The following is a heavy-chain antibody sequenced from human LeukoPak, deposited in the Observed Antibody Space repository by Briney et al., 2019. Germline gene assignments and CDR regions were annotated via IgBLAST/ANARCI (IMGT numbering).Heavy chain of an antibody. J-gene: IGHJ4*02. CDR1: GFTFSSYA. V-gene: IGHV3-23*01. CDR2: ISSSGGSP. CDR3: AQDLPTAITARPHY. Sequence: PGGSLRLSCAASGFTFSSYAMSWVRQAPGKGLKWVSGISSSGGSPYYADSVKGRFTISRDNSKNTLYLRMNSLRAEDTAVYYCAQDLPTAITARPHYWGQGTLVTVSS. D-gene: IGHD6-6*01.